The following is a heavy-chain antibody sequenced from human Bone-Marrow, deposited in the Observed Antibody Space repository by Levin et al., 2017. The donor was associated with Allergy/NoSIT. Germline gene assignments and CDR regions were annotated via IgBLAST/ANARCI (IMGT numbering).Heavy chain of an antibody. CDR2: IKQDGSEM. Sequence: GESLKISCAASGFTFSNYWMSWVRQAPGKGPEWVANIKQDGSEMYYVDSVKGRFTISRDNAKKSLFLQMNSLRDEDSAMYYCARDKVTGSSLFDCWGQGTLVTVSS. D-gene: IGHD2-15*01. CDR1: GFTFSNYW. J-gene: IGHJ4*02. CDR3: ARDKVTGSSLFDC. V-gene: IGHV3-7*01.